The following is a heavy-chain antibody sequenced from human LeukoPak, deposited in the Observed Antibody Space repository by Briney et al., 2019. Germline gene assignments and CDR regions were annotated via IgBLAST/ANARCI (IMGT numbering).Heavy chain of an antibody. V-gene: IGHV4-59*08. CDR3: ARQGELAIDY. CDR1: GGSITNYY. Sequence: SETLSFTCSVSGGSITNYYWSWIRQSPGKGLEWIGFIYNTGRTNYNPSLQSRVTMSIDTFKNQFSLKLSSVTAADTAVYYCARQGELAIDYWGQGTLVTVS. CDR2: IYNTGRT. J-gene: IGHJ4*02. D-gene: IGHD1-26*01.